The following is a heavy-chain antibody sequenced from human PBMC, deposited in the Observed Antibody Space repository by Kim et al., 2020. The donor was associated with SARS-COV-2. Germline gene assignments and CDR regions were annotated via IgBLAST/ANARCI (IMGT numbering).Heavy chain of an antibody. D-gene: IGHD2-2*02. V-gene: IGHV4-34*01. CDR1: GGSFSGYQ. J-gene: IGHJ6*02. CDR2: INHSGTT. Sequence: SETLSLTCAVYGGSFSGYQWSWIRQTPGKGLEWIGGINHSGTTNHNPSLKSRVTISVDTSKNQFSLKLTSVTAADTGFYHCARGRAGVVPAPVLGLGPYYEYFIIDVWGHGTTVTVSS. CDR3: ARGRAGVVPAPVLGLGPYYEYFIIDV.